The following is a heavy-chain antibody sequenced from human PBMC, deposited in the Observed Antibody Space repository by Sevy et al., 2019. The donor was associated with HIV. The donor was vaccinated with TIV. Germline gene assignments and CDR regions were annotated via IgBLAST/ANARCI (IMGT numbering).Heavy chain of an antibody. Sequence: GESLKISCAASGFTFSSYWMSWVRQAPGKGLEWVASIKQDGSDKYYVDSVKGRFTISRDNAKNSLYLQMNSLRAEDTAVYYCARDCSSTRCLWGMDVWGQGTTVTVSS. V-gene: IGHV3-7*03. CDR3: ARDCSSTRCLWGMDV. CDR2: IKQDGSDK. CDR1: GFTFSSYW. J-gene: IGHJ6*02. D-gene: IGHD2-2*01.